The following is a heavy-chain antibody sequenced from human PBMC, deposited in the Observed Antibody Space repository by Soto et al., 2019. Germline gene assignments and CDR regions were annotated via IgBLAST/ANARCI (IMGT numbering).Heavy chain of an antibody. J-gene: IGHJ4*02. V-gene: IGHV3-33*01. Sequence: GGSLRLSCAASGFTFSNYGMHWVRQAPGKGLEWVAVIWYDGTNKYYADSVKGRFTISRDNSKNTLYLQMNSLRVDDTAVYSCARGYCTGSTCYSGGMFDFWGQGTLVTVSS. CDR2: IWYDGTNK. CDR3: ARGYCTGSTCYSGGMFDF. D-gene: IGHD2-15*01. CDR1: GFTFSNYG.